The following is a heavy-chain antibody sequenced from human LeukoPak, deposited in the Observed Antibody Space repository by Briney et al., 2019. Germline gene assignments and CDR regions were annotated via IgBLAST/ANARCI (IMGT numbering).Heavy chain of an antibody. CDR3: VRGQITMTV. CDR1: GFPFDNYA. J-gene: IGHJ4*02. V-gene: IGHV3-9*01. Sequence: GRSLRLSCAASGFPFDNYAMHWVRQAPGKGLEWVSGITWNSGSILYADSVKGRFTISRDNAKNSLYLQMNNLRAEDTAVYYCVRGQITMTVWGQGNLVTVTS. D-gene: IGHD3-22*01. CDR2: ITWNSGSI.